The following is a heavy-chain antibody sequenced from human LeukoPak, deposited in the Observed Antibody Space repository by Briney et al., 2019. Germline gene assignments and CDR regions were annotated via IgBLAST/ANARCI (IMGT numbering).Heavy chain of an antibody. V-gene: IGHV3-66*01. CDR1: GFTVSSNY. Sequence: GGSLRLSCAASGFTVSSNYMSWVRQAPGKGLEWVSVIYSGGSTYYADSVKGRFTISRDNSKNTLYLQMNSLRAEDTAVYYCASRYPQLRYFDWAFDYWGQGTLVTVSS. CDR2: IYSGGST. D-gene: IGHD3-9*01. CDR3: ASRYPQLRYFDWAFDY. J-gene: IGHJ4*02.